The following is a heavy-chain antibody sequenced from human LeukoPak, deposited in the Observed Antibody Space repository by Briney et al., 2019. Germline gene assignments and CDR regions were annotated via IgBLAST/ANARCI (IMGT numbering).Heavy chain of an antibody. CDR2: IYPGDSDT. Sequence: GESLNISCKGSGYSFTSYWIGWVRQMPGKGLEWMGIIYPGDSDTRYSPSFQGQVTISADKSISTAYLQWSSLTASDTAMYYCATSAGAGVHRVVTLDYWGEGTLVTVSS. V-gene: IGHV5-51*01. CDR1: GYSFTSYW. CDR3: ATSAGAGVHRVVTLDY. J-gene: IGHJ4*02. D-gene: IGHD3-3*01.